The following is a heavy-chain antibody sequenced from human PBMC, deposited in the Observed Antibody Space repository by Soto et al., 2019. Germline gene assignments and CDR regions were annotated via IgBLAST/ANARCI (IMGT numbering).Heavy chain of an antibody. D-gene: IGHD3-16*01. V-gene: IGHV3-23*01. CDR3: AKDRRAGGNSAFYFDF. J-gene: IGHJ4*02. CDR1: GFKFSNYA. CDR2: ISATGGGT. Sequence: GGSLRLSCAASGFKFSNYAMSWVRQAPGKGLEWVSPISATGGGTYYADSVKGRFTISRDNSHNTLYLQVHSLTAEDTAVYYCAKDRRAGGNSAFYFDFWGQGAQVTVSS.